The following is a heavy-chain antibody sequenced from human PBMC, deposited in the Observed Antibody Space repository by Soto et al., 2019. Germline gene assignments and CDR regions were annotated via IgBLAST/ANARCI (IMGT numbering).Heavy chain of an antibody. CDR3: AKVDTAMVTLHYYYYYGMDV. CDR1: GFTFSSYG. V-gene: IGHV3-30*18. CDR2: ISYDGSNK. Sequence: QVQLVESGGGVVQPGRSLRLSCAASGFTFSSYGMHWVRQAPGKGLEWVAVISYDGSNKYYADSVKGRFTISRDNSKNTLYLQMNSLRAEDTAVYYCAKVDTAMVTLHYYYYYGMDVWGQGTTVTVSS. J-gene: IGHJ6*02. D-gene: IGHD5-18*01.